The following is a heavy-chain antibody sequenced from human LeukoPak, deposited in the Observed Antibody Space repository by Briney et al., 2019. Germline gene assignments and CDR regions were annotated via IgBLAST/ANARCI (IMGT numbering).Heavy chain of an antibody. CDR3: ARGVDYYENSGTIDY. CDR1: GFTVSSIH. Sequence: GGSLRLSCAASGFTVSSIHMVWVRQAPGKGLEWVSVTYTGGNPYYADSVKGRFIISRDISKNTLYLQMNSLRAEDTAVYYCARGVDYYENSGTIDYWGQGTLVTVSS. CDR2: TYTGGNP. J-gene: IGHJ4*02. D-gene: IGHD3-22*01. V-gene: IGHV3-53*01.